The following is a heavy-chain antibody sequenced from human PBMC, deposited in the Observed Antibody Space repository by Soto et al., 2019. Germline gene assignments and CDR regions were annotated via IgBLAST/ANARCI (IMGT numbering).Heavy chain of an antibody. CDR1: GGTFSSYT. D-gene: IGHD3-10*01. Sequence: GASVKVSCKASGGTFSSYTISWVRQAPGQGLEWMGRIIPILGIANYAQKFQGRVTITADKSTSTAYMELSSLRSEDTAVYYCARDHEKVRGVIIVYWGQGTLVTVSS. CDR3: ARDHEKVRGVIIVY. J-gene: IGHJ4*02. V-gene: IGHV1-69*04. CDR2: IIPILGIA.